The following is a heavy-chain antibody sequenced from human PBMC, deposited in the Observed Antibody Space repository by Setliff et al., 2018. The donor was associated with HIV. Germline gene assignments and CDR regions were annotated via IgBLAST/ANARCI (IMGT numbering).Heavy chain of an antibody. D-gene: IGHD3-10*01. CDR1: GGSISSYC. V-gene: IGHV4-4*09. CDR3: ARRIDNSGTFPDKNWFDT. J-gene: IGHJ5*02. CDR2: IFSSGST. Sequence: SETLSLTCTVSGGSISSYCWNWIRQSPGRGLEWIGFIFSSGSTKYNPSLQSRVTLSIDTSKNQFSLKLTSVTAADTAVYYCARRIDNSGTFPDKNWFDTWGQGSLVTVSS.